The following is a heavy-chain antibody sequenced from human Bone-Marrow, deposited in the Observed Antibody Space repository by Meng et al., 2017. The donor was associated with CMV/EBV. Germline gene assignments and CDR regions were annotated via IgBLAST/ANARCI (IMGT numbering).Heavy chain of an antibody. CDR2: IYTSGST. D-gene: IGHD2-2*01. J-gene: IGHJ5*02. CDR3: AKSSSIVVVPADSFDP. Sequence: SETLSLTCAVYGGSFSGYYWSWIRQPPGKGLEWIGRIYTSGSTNYNPSLKSRVTMSVDTSKNQFSLKLSSVTAADTAVYYCAKSSSIVVVPADSFDPWGQGTLVTVSS. V-gene: IGHV4-59*10. CDR1: GGSFSGYY.